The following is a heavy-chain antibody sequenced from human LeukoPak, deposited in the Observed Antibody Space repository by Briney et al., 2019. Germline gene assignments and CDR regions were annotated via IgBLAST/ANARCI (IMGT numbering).Heavy chain of an antibody. J-gene: IGHJ4*02. Sequence: ASVKVSCKASGYTFTGYYMHWVRQAPGQGLEWMGWINPNSGGTKYAQKFQGRVTMTRDTSISTAYMELSRLRSDDTAVYYCARGVYPMGYFDYWGQGTLVTVSS. CDR2: INPNSGGT. V-gene: IGHV1-2*02. CDR3: ARGVYPMGYFDY. CDR1: GYTFTGYY.